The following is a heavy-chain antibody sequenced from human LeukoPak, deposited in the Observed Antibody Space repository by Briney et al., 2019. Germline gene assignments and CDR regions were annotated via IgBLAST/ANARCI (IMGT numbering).Heavy chain of an antibody. Sequence: SGGSLRLSCAAPGFTFSSYAMSWVRQAPGKGLEWVSAISGSGGSTYYADSVKGRFTISRDNSKNTLYLQMNSLRAEDTAVYYCAKAPPRQQLVYYFDYWGQGTLVTVSS. CDR1: GFTFSSYA. D-gene: IGHD6-13*01. CDR3: AKAPPRQQLVYYFDY. CDR2: ISGSGGST. J-gene: IGHJ4*02. V-gene: IGHV3-23*01.